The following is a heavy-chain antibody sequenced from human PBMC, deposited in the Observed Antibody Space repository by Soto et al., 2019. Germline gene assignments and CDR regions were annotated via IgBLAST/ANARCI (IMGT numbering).Heavy chain of an antibody. Sequence: EVQLLESGGGLVQPGGSLRLSCAASGFTFSSYAMSWVHQAPGKGLEWVSAISGSGGSTYYADSVKGRFTISRDNSKNTLYLQMNSLRAEDTAVYYCAKDRERWLQSPIDYWGQGTLVTVSS. CDR3: AKDRERWLQSPIDY. CDR2: ISGSGGST. J-gene: IGHJ4*02. D-gene: IGHD5-12*01. V-gene: IGHV3-23*01. CDR1: GFTFSSYA.